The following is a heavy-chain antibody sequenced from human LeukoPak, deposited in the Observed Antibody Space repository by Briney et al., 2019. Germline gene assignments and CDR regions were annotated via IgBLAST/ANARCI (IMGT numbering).Heavy chain of an antibody. J-gene: IGHJ5*02. Sequence: PGRPLRLSCAASGFTFSSYAMHWVRQAPGKGLEWVAVISYDGSNKYYADSVKGRLTISRDNSKNTLYLQMNSLRAEDTAVYYCASGSSGSNWFDPWGQGTLVTVSS. CDR2: ISYDGSNK. D-gene: IGHD6-19*01. V-gene: IGHV3-30-3*01. CDR3: ASGSSGSNWFDP. CDR1: GFTFSSYA.